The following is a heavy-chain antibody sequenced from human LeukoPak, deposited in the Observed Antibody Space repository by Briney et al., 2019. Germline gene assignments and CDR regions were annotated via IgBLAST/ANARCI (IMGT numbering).Heavy chain of an antibody. V-gene: IGHV4-30-2*01. CDR3: ARARRFGELLSGMDV. D-gene: IGHD3-10*01. Sequence: SETLSLTCAVSGGSISSGGYSWSWIRQPPGKGLEWIGYIYHSGSTYYNASLRSRVTISVDRSKNQFSLKLSSVTAADTAVYYCARARRFGELLSGMDVWGQGPTVTVSS. CDR1: GGSISSGGYS. J-gene: IGHJ6*02. CDR2: IYHSGST.